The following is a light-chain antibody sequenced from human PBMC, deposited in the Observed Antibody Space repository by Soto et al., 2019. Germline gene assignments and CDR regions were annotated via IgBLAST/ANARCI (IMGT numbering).Light chain of an antibody. CDR1: QSILYSSNNKNY. CDR3: QEYYGSPYT. CDR2: WAS. J-gene: IGKJ2*01. V-gene: IGKV4-1*01. Sequence: DIVMTQSPDSLAVSLGERATINCKSSQSILYSSNNKNYLAWYQQRPGQPPKLLIYWASTRTSGVPDRFSGSGSETDFTLTISSLQAEDVATYYGQEYYGSPYTFGQGTKVEIK.